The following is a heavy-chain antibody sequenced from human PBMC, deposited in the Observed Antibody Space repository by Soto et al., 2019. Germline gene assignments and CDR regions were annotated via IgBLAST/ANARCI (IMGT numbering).Heavy chain of an antibody. V-gene: IGHV1-46*01. J-gene: IGHJ3*02. Sequence: ASVKLTSKASGFTLTSYYLHWVRQSPGKGLEWMGIINPSGGSTSYAQKFKGRVTMTRDTSTSTVYMELSSLRSEDTAVYYCARVDTARIGADAFDIWGQGTMVTVSS. CDR3: ARVDTARIGADAFDI. CDR2: INPSGGST. D-gene: IGHD5-18*01. CDR1: GFTLTSYY.